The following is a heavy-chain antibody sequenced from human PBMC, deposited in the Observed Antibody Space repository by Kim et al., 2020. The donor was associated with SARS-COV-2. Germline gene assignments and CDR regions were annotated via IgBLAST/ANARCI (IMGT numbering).Heavy chain of an antibody. CDR3: ARGRLIRGVSYYYYYYGMDV. J-gene: IGHJ6*02. V-gene: IGHV4-34*01. Sequence: RVTISVDTSKNQFSLKLSSVTAADTAVYYCARGRLIRGVSYYYYYYGMDVWGQGTTVTVSS. D-gene: IGHD3-10*01.